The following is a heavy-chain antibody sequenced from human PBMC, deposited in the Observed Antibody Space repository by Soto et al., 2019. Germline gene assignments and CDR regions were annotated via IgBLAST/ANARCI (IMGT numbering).Heavy chain of an antibody. D-gene: IGHD4-4*01. CDR3: SRATPTDNNNYYGMDV. V-gene: IGHV3-48*03. CDR2: ISSSGGTI. J-gene: IGHJ6*02. CDR1: GFIFSHYE. Sequence: PGGSLRLSCATSGFIFSHYEMNWVRQAPGKGLEWVSYISSSGGTIYYADSVKGRFTISRDNARNSLYLQLNSLRDEDTAVYFCSRATPTDNNNYYGMDVWGQGTTVTVSS.